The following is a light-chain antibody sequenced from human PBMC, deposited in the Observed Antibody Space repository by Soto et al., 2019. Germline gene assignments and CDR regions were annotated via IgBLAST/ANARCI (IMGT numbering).Light chain of an antibody. V-gene: IGLV4-60*02. CDR3: ETWDSNTRV. CDR1: SGHSSYI. Sequence: QLVLTQSSSASASLGSSVKLTCTLSSGHSSYIIAWYQQQPGKAPRYLMKLEGSGSYNKGSGVPDRFSGSSSGADRYLTISNLQFEDEADYYCETWDSNTRVFGGGTKVTVL. J-gene: IGLJ3*02. CDR2: LEGSGSY.